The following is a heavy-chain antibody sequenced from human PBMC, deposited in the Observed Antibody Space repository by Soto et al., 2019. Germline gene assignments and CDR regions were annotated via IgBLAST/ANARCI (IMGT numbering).Heavy chain of an antibody. CDR3: AHSVVAGLGYYFDY. D-gene: IGHD6-19*01. CDR2: IYWDDDK. J-gene: IGHJ4*02. Sequence: QITLKESGPTLVKPTQTLTLTCTFSGFSLSTTRVTVGWIRQPPGKALEWLARIYWDDDKRDSPLLKSRVTITKDTSKNQVVVTMTKMDPVDTATYYCAHSVVAGLGYYFDYWGQGTLVTVSS. V-gene: IGHV2-5*02. CDR1: GFSLSTTRVT.